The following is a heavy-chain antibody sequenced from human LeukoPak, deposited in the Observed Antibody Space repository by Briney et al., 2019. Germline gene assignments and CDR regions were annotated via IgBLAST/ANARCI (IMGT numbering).Heavy chain of an antibody. CDR3: TRSGYRHPYHFDS. V-gene: IGHV3-53*01. CDR2: LYTGGGT. D-gene: IGHD3-22*01. CDR1: GFSVRTTY. Sequence: GGSLRLSCTASGFSVRTTYMSWVRQAPGKGLEWVSVLYTGGGTDHADSVRGRFTISRDNSKNTLSLQMNSLRAEDTAIYYCTRSGYRHPYHFDSWGQGTLVTVSS. J-gene: IGHJ4*02.